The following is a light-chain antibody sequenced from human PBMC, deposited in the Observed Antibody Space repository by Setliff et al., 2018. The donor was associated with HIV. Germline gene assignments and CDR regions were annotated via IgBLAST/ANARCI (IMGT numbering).Light chain of an antibody. CDR1: SSDVGLYNF. CDR2: DVT. CDR3: SSFRTSRKFV. V-gene: IGLV2-14*01. J-gene: IGLJ1*01. Sequence: QSALAQPASVSGSPGQSITISCTGTSSDVGLYNFVSWYQQHPGKVPKLIIYDVTNRPSGISHRFPGAKSGNTASLTISGLQADDEADYYCSSFRTSRKFVFGTGTKVTV.